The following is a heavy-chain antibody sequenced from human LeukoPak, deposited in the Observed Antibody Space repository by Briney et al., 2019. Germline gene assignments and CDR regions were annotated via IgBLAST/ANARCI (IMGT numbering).Heavy chain of an antibody. D-gene: IGHD3-10*01. V-gene: IGHV3-74*01. CDR3: ARGHVPGSDRHWDY. Sequence: GGSLRLSCAASGFTFSRQWMHWVGEARGKGGGGGSRIISDGITTNYADSVKGLFTISRDNAKTTLYLQMYSLRAEDTAVYYCARGHVPGSDRHWDYWGQGTLVTVSS. J-gene: IGHJ4*02. CDR1: GFTFSRQW. CDR2: IISDGITT.